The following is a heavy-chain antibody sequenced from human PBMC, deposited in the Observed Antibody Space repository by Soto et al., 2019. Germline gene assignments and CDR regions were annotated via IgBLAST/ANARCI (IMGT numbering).Heavy chain of an antibody. Sequence: QVQLMESGGGVVQSGRSLRLSCAASGFTFSSFVMDWVRQAPGDGLEWVAMISHDGSNKNYADSVKGRFTISRDNSKNTLYLQMNSLRPEDTAKYYCARDVMTSVTEDYWGQGTLVTVSS. V-gene: IGHV3-30-3*01. J-gene: IGHJ4*02. CDR1: GFTFSSFV. CDR3: ARDVMTSVTEDY. CDR2: ISHDGSNK. D-gene: IGHD4-17*01.